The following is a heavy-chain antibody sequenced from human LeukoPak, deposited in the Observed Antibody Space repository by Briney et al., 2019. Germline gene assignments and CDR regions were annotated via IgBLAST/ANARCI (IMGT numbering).Heavy chain of an antibody. Sequence: GGSLRLSCAASGFTFSSYEMNWVRRAPGKGLEWVSYISSSGSTIYYTDSVKGRFTISRDNAKNSLYLQMNSLRAEDTAVYYCARGLYCSGGSCYLTRDAFDIWGQGTMVTVSS. CDR2: ISSSGSTI. J-gene: IGHJ3*02. V-gene: IGHV3-48*03. CDR1: GFTFSSYE. D-gene: IGHD2-15*01. CDR3: ARGLYCSGGSCYLTRDAFDI.